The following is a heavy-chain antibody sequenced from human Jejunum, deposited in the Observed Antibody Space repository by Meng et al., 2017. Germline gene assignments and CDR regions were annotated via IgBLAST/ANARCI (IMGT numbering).Heavy chain of an antibody. CDR2: INWNGIST. CDR3: ARDGVVGPTASFDF. Sequence: GESLKISCAASGFTFDDYGMNWVRQVAGKGLEWVSGINWNGISTTYADSVKGRFTISRDNAKNSVYLQMNSLRVEDTALYFCARDGVVGPTASFDFWGQGTLVTVSS. D-gene: IGHD1-26*01. J-gene: IGHJ4*02. CDR1: GFTFDDYG. V-gene: IGHV3-20*04.